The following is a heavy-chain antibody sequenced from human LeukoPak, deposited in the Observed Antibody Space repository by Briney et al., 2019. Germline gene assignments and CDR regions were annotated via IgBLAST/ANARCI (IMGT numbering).Heavy chain of an antibody. CDR1: DFSFTSYG. J-gene: IGHJ4*02. D-gene: IGHD3-22*01. V-gene: IGHV1-18*01. CDR2: ISAYNGST. CDR3: ARDRSHYYDSSGIFDY. Sequence: ASVKVSCKASDFSFTSYGMSWVRQAPGQGLEWMGWISAYNGSTKYAQKLQGRVTMTTDTSTSTAYMELRSLRSDDTAVYYCARDRSHYYDSSGIFDYWGQGTLVTVSS.